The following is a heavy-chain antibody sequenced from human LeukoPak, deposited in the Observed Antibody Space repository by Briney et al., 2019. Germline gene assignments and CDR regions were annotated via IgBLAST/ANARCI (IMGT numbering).Heavy chain of an antibody. J-gene: IGHJ4*02. CDR1: GYTFTGYY. D-gene: IGHD3-10*01. Sequence: ASVKVSCKASGYTFTGYYMHWVRQAPGQGLEWMGRINPNSGGTNYAQKFQGRVTMTRDTSISTAYMELSGLRSDDTAVYYCAIQNYYGSGSYDYWGQGTLVTVSS. CDR2: INPNSGGT. CDR3: AIQNYYGSGSYDY. V-gene: IGHV1-2*06.